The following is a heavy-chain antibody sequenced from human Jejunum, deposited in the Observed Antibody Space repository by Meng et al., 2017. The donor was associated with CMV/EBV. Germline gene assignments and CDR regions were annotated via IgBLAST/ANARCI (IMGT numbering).Heavy chain of an antibody. CDR2: VYPSGHT. V-gene: IGHV4-38-2*01. D-gene: IGHD2-2*01. CDR3: ARNPPICGTTSCYRAENWFDP. Sequence: YSLGWIRQPPGKGLEWIGSVYPSGHTYYNPSLQSRVTISVDTSKNQFSLRMTSVTAADTAFYYCARNPPICGTTSCYRAENWFDPWGQGTLVTVSS. J-gene: IGHJ5*02. CDR1: YS.